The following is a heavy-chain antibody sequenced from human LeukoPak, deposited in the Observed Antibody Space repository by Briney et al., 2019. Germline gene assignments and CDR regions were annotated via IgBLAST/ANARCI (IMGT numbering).Heavy chain of an antibody. D-gene: IGHD6-6*01. CDR1: GFTFDDYA. CDR3: AKGHWYSSSANFDY. Sequence: GRSLRLSCAASGFTFDDYAMHWVRQAPGKGLEWVSGISWNSGSIGYADSVKGRFTISRDNAKNSLYLQMNSLRAEDTALYYCAKGHWYSSSANFDYWGQGTLVTVSS. CDR2: ISWNSGSI. J-gene: IGHJ4*02. V-gene: IGHV3-9*01.